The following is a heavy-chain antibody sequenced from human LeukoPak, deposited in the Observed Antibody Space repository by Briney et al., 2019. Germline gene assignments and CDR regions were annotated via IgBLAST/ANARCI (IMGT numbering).Heavy chain of an antibody. V-gene: IGHV4-30-4*01. Sequence: PSQTLSLTCTVSGGSISSGDYYWSWIRQPPGKGLEWIGYIYYSGSIYYNPSLKSRVTISVDTSKNQFSLKLSSVTAADTAVYYCAIFLRSGSGYFDYWGQGTLVTVSS. J-gene: IGHJ4*02. CDR2: IYYSGSI. CDR3: AIFLRSGSGYFDY. D-gene: IGHD3-10*01. CDR1: GGSISSGDYY.